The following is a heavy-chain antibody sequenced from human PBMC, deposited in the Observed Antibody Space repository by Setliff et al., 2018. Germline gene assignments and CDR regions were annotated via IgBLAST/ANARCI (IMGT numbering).Heavy chain of an antibody. J-gene: IGHJ1*01. V-gene: IGHV3-30*03. CDR2: ISYDGFKI. Sequence: HPGGSLRLSCAASGFTLRNSGMHWVRQAPGRGLEWVTFISYDGFKIYYAESVKGRFTISRDISTNTLFLEIDSLRSEDTGLYYCAREGSIGWSQYFHHWGQGTPVTSPQ. CDR3: AREGSIGWSQYFHH. CDR1: GFTLRNSG. D-gene: IGHD6-19*01.